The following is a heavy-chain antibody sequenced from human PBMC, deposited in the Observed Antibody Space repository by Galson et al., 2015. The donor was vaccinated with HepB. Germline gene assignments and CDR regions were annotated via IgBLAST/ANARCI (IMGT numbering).Heavy chain of an antibody. CDR2: IYYSGST. V-gene: IGHV4-59*01. Sequence: ETLSLTCTVSGGSISSYYWSWIRQPPGKGLEWIGYIYYSGSTNYNPSLKSRVTISVDTSKNQFSLKLSSVTAADTAVYYCTRWDLGHPSRIRESIAVAGTGSGAFDIWGQGTMVTVSS. CDR3: TRWDLGHPSRIRESIAVAGTGSGAFDI. CDR1: GGSISSYY. J-gene: IGHJ3*02. D-gene: IGHD6-19*01.